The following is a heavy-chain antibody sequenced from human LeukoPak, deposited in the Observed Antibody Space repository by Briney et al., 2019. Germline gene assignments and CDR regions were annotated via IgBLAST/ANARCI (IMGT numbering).Heavy chain of an antibody. D-gene: IGHD2-15*01. V-gene: IGHV3-7*03. CDR2: IKQDGSEK. CDR3: AKHQVGYCSGGVCYIDH. Sequence: PGGSLRLSCAASGFTFSSYWMSWVRQAPGKGLEWVANIKQDGSEKYYVDSVKGRFTISRDNAKNSLYLQMNSLRAEDTAEYFCAKHQVGYCSGGVCYIDHWGQGTLVTVSS. CDR1: GFTFSSYW. J-gene: IGHJ4*02.